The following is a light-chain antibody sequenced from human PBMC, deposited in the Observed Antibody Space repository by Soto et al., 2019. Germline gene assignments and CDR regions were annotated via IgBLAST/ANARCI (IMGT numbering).Light chain of an antibody. J-gene: IGKJ1*01. Sequence: EIVLTQSPGTLSLSPGERATLSCRASQSVASRNLAWYQQKSGQAPRLLIYGASSRAIHTPDRFSGSGSGTDFTLTISGLEPEDFAVYYCQHFENSLWTFGQGTKV. V-gene: IGKV3-20*01. CDR3: QHFENSLWT. CDR2: GAS. CDR1: QSVASRN.